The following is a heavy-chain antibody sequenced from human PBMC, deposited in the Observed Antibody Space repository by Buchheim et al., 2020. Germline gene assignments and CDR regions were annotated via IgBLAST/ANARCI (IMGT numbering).Heavy chain of an antibody. CDR2: ISSSSSYI. CDR3: ARGLAFLEWSPQLNYYYGMDV. D-gene: IGHD3-3*02. Sequence: EVQLVESGGGLVKPGGSLRLSCAASGFTFSSYSMNWVRQAPGKGLEWVSSISSSSSYIYYADSVKGRFTISRDNAKNSLYLQMNSLRAEDTAVYYCARGLAFLEWSPQLNYYYGMDVWGQGTT. J-gene: IGHJ6*02. V-gene: IGHV3-21*01. CDR1: GFTFSSYS.